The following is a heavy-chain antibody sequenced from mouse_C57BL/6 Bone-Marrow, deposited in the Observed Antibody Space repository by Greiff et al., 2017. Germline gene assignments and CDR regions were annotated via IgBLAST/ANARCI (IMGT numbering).Heavy chain of an antibody. D-gene: IGHD2-3*01. CDR3: ARRALYDY. CDR2: IDPSDSYT. Sequence: QVQLQQPGAELVRPGTSMKLSCKASGYTFTSYWMHWVKQRPGQGLEWIGVIDPSDSYTNYNQKFKGKATLTVDTSSSTAYMQLSSLTSEDSAVYYCARRALYDYWGQGTLVTVSA. J-gene: IGHJ3*01. CDR1: GYTFTSYW. V-gene: IGHV1-59*01.